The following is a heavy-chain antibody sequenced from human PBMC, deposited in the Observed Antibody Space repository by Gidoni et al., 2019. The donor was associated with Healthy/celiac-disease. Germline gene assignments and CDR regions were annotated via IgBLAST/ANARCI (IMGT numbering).Heavy chain of an antibody. J-gene: IGHJ3*02. Sequence: QVQLVQSGAEVKKPGSSVKVSCKASGGTFSSYTISWVRQAPGQGLEWMGRITPILGIANYAQKFQGRVTITAIKSTSTAYMELSSLRSEDTAVYYCARDWFYYDSSGRPFFGNAFDIWGQGTMVTVSS. D-gene: IGHD3-22*01. CDR3: ARDWFYYDSSGRPFFGNAFDI. CDR2: ITPILGIA. V-gene: IGHV1-69*08. CDR1: GGTFSSYT.